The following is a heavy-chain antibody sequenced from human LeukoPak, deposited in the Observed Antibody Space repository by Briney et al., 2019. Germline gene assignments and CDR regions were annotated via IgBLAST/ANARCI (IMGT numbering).Heavy chain of an antibody. D-gene: IGHD3-10*01. CDR2: ISNSGSTI. V-gene: IGHV3-48*03. J-gene: IGHJ4*02. Sequence: GGSLRLSCAASGFTFSSYEMNWVRQAPGKGLEWVSYISNSGSTIYYADSVKSRFTISRDNAKKSLYLQMDSLRAEDTAVYYCARDGGDYGSGSYYAYWGQGTLVTVSS. CDR3: ARDGGDYGSGSYYAY. CDR1: GFTFSSYE.